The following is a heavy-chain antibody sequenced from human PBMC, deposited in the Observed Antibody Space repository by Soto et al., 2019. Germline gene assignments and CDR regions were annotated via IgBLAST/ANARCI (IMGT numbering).Heavy chain of an antibody. J-gene: IGHJ5*02. CDR1: GGSISSYY. V-gene: IGHV4-59*01. CDR3: ARLGGQDYDFWSGNWFDP. D-gene: IGHD3-3*01. Sequence: SETLSLTCTVSGGSISSYYWSWIRQPPGKGLEWIGYIYYSGSTNYNPSLKSRVTISVDTSKNQFSLKLSSVTAADTAVYYCARLGGQDYDFWSGNWFDPWGQGTLVTVSS. CDR2: IYYSGST.